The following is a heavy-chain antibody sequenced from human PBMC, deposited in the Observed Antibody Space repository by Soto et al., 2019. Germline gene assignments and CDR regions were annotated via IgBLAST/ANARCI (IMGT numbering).Heavy chain of an antibody. CDR1: GFTFSNYG. CDR3: AKDLRYSCFLYTYYYYY. CDR2: ISYDGSNK. J-gene: IGHJ6*01. Sequence: GGSLRLSCAASGFTFSNYGMHWVRQAPGKGLEWVAVISYDGSNKYYADSVKGRFTISRDNSKTTLYLQMNSLRAEDTAVYYCAKDLRYSCFLYTYYYYY. D-gene: IGHD6-6*01. V-gene: IGHV3-30*18.